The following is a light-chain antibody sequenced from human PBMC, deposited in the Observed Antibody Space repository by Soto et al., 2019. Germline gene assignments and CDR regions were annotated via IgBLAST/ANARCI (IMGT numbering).Light chain of an antibody. Sequence: QSALTQPASVSGSPGQSITISCTGTSSDVGGYNYVSWYQQHPREAPKLLIFEVSDRPSGVSNRFSGSKSGNTASLTISGLQAEDEADYYCSSYSGSSIPYVFGTGTKVTVL. CDR3: SSYSGSSIPYV. CDR2: EVS. J-gene: IGLJ1*01. CDR1: SSDVGGYNY. V-gene: IGLV2-14*01.